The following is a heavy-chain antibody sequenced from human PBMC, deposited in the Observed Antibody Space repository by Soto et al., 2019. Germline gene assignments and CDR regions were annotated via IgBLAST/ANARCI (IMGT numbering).Heavy chain of an antibody. D-gene: IGHD3-9*01. CDR1: GFTFSDYY. Sequence: PGGSLSLSCAASGFTFSDYYMSWIRQAPGKGLEWVSYISSSGSTIYYADSVKGRFTISRDNAKNSLYLQMNSLRAEDTAVYYCARDRGYFEYYYGMDVWGQGTTVTVSS. CDR2: ISSSGSTI. J-gene: IGHJ6*02. CDR3: ARDRGYFEYYYGMDV. V-gene: IGHV3-11*01.